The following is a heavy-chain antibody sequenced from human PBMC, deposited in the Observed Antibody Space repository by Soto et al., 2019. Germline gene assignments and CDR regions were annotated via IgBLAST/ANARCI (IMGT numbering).Heavy chain of an antibody. CDR3: ARWHFWGSSRRGPFDY. J-gene: IGHJ4*02. Sequence: QVQLVQSGAEVTKPGSSVKVSCEASGGTFSSYAISWVRQAPGQGLEWMGGIIPIFGTANYAQKFQGRVTITADESTSTAYMELSSLRSDDTAVYYWARWHFWGSSRRGPFDYWGQGTLVTVSS. CDR2: IIPIFGTA. CDR1: GGTFSSYA. D-gene: IGHD3-3*02. V-gene: IGHV1-69*12.